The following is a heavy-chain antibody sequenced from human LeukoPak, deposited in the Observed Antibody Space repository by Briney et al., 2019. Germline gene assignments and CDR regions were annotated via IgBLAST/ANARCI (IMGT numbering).Heavy chain of an antibody. CDR3: AKEVLRYFDWLNWFDP. Sequence: GGSLRLPCAASGFTFSSYAMSWVRQAPGKGLEWVSAISGRGGSTYYADSVKGRFTISRDNSKNTLYLQMNSLRAEDTAVYYCAKEVLRYFDWLNWFDPWGQGTLVTVSS. CDR2: ISGRGGST. V-gene: IGHV3-23*01. J-gene: IGHJ5*02. D-gene: IGHD3-9*01. CDR1: GFTFSSYA.